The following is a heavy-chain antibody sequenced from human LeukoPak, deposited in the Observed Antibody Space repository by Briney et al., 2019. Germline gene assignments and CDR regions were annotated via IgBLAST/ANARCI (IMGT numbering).Heavy chain of an antibody. Sequence: SETLSLTCAVYGGSFSSYYWGWIRQPPGKGLEWIGSIYYSGSTYYNPSLKSRVTISVDTSKNQFSLKLSSVTAADTAVYYCARHDGSITMFDHWGQGTLVTVSS. J-gene: IGHJ4*02. CDR1: GGSFSSYY. CDR3: ARHDGSITMFDH. V-gene: IGHV4-39*01. CDR2: IYYSGST. D-gene: IGHD3-10*01.